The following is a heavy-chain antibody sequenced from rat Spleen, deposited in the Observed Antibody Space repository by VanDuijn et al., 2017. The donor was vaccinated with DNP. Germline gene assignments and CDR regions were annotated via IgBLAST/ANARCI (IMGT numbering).Heavy chain of an antibody. D-gene: IGHD1-4*01. CDR1: GFSLTTYG. V-gene: IGHV2S12*01. CDR3: SKDSYGYNFDY. CDR2: ISSGGVT. Sequence: QVQLKESGPGLVQPSQTLSLTCTVSGFSLTTYGISWVRQPPGKGLEWIGAISSGGVTFYNSVFKSRLSISRDTSKSQVFLKMNSLQSEDTAIYFCSKDSYGYNFDYWGQGTLVTVSS. J-gene: IGHJ3*01.